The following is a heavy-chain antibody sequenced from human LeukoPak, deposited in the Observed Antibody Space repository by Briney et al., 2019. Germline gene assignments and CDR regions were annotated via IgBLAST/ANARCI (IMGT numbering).Heavy chain of an antibody. D-gene: IGHD2-15*01. CDR2: INPSGGST. Sequence: ASVKVSCKASGYTFTSYYMHWVRQAPGQGLEWMGLINPSGGSTSYAQKFQGRVTMTRDTSTSTVYMELSSLRAEDTAVYYCAKGVPLPTVAAAPNFDYWGQGTLVTVSS. J-gene: IGHJ4*02. V-gene: IGHV1-46*01. CDR3: AKGVPLPTVAAAPNFDY. CDR1: GYTFTSYY.